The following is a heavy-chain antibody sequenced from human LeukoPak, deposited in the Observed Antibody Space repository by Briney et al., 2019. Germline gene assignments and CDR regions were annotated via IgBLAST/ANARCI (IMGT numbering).Heavy chain of an antibody. V-gene: IGHV5-51*01. CDR3: ARHLVDSYGFYYYYYMDV. CDR1: GYSFTSYW. D-gene: IGHD5-18*01. Sequence: GESLKISCKGSGYSFTSYWIGWVRQMPGKGLEWMGIIYPGDSDTRYSPSFQGQVTISADKSISTAYLQWSSLRASDTAMYYCARHLVDSYGFYYYYYMDVWGKGTTVTVSS. J-gene: IGHJ6*03. CDR2: IYPGDSDT.